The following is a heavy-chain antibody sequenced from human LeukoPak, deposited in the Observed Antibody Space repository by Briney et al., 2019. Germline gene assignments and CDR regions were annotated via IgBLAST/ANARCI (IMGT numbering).Heavy chain of an antibody. CDR3: AREQAVADLDY. J-gene: IGHJ4*02. V-gene: IGHV1-8*03. CDR2: MNPNSGNT. CDR1: GYTFTSYD. D-gene: IGHD6-19*01. Sequence: GASVKVSRKASGYTFTSYDINWVRQATGQGLEWMGWMNPNSGNTGYAQKFQGRVTITRNTSISTAYMELSSLRSEDTAVYYCAREQAVADLDYWGQGTLVTVSS.